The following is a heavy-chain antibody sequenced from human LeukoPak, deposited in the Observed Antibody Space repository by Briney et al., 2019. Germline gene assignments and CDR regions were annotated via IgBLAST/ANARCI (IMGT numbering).Heavy chain of an antibody. V-gene: IGHV5-51*01. CDR1: GYNFTNYW. D-gene: IGHD6-6*01. CDR3: ARRSSIAPRLFDY. J-gene: IGHJ4*02. CDR2: IYPGDSDT. Sequence: GESLKISCKGSGYNFTNYWIDWVRQMPGKGLEWMGIIYPGDSDTRYSPSFQGQVTFSADESISTAYLQWSSLKASDTAIYYCARRSSIAPRLFDYWGQGTLVPVSS.